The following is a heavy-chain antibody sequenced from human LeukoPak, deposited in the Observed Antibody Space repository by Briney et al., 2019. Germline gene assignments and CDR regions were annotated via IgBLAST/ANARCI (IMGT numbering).Heavy chain of an antibody. Sequence: PGGSLRLSCAASGFTFSNYAMHWVRQAPGRGLEYVSAISSIGTGTYYANSVEGRFTISRDNSKNTLYLQMGSLRADDMDVYYCARGRDGNYRVGEYWGQGTLVTVSS. CDR3: ARGRDGNYRVGEY. CDR2: ISSIGTGT. D-gene: IGHD5-24*01. CDR1: GFTFSNYA. V-gene: IGHV3-64*01. J-gene: IGHJ4*02.